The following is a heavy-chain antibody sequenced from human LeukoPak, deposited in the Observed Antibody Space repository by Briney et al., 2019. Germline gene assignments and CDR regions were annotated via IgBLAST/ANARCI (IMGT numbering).Heavy chain of an antibody. CDR2: ISGSGGST. D-gene: IGHD5-18*01. V-gene: IGHV3-23*01. CDR3: ARSIRGRGYSYEFDY. Sequence: QPGGSLRLSCAASGFTFSSYAMSWVRQAPGKGLEWVSAISGSGGSTYYADSVKGRFTISRDNSKNTLYLQMNSLRAEDTAVYYCARSIRGRGYSYEFDYWGQGTLVIVSS. J-gene: IGHJ4*02. CDR1: GFTFSSYA.